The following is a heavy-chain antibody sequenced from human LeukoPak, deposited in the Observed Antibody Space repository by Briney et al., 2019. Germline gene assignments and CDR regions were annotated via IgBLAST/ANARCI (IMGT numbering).Heavy chain of an antibody. CDR3: ARHGRTGWNPPTLFDY. V-gene: IGHV4-59*08. CDR2: IYYSGST. Sequence: SETLSLTCTVSGGSISSYYWSWIRQPPGKGLEWIGYIYYSGSTNYNPSLKSRVTISVDTSKNQFSLKLSSVTAADTAVYYCARHGRTGWNPPTLFDYWGQGTLVTVSS. D-gene: IGHD1-1*01. CDR1: GGSISSYY. J-gene: IGHJ4*02.